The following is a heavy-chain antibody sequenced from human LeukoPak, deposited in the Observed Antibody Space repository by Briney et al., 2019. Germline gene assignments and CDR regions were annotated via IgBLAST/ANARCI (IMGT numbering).Heavy chain of an antibody. D-gene: IGHD5-12*01. Sequence: SETLSLTCTVSGDSITSGNYYWIWLRQPPGKGLEWIGRIYTSGNTNYNSSLKSRVTISIDTSKNQLSLKLSSVTVADTAMYYCARDALGIKSGARHDGFEIWGQGTRVTVSS. J-gene: IGHJ3*02. V-gene: IGHV4-61*02. CDR2: IYTSGNT. CDR1: GDSITSGNYY. CDR3: ARDALGIKSGARHDGFEI.